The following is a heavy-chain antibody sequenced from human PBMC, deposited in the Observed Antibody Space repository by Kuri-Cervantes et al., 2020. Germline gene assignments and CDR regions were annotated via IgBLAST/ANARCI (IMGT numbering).Heavy chain of an antibody. Sequence: SETLSLTCTVSGGSISSGSYYWSWIRQPAGKGLEWIGRIYTSGSTNYNPSLKSRVTISVDTSKNQFSLKLSSVTAADTAVYYCARRESIAAPLDYWGQGTLVTVSS. CDR1: GGSISSGSYY. CDR2: IYTSGST. V-gene: IGHV4-61*02. D-gene: IGHD6-6*01. J-gene: IGHJ4*02. CDR3: ARRESIAAPLDY.